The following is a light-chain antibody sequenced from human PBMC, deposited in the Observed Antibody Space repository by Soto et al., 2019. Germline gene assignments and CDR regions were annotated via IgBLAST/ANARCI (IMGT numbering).Light chain of an antibody. CDR1: QSVSSY. Sequence: EIVLTQSPATLSLSPGERATLSCRASQSVSSYLAWYQQKPGQAPRLLIYDASSRATGIPDRFSGGGSGTEFTLTISSLQPDDFATYYCQQYNSLGSFGQGTKVDIK. CDR3: QQYNSLGS. J-gene: IGKJ1*01. V-gene: IGKV3-11*01. CDR2: DAS.